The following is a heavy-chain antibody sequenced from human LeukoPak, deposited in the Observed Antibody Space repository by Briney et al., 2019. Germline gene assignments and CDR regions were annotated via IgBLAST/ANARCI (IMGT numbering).Heavy chain of an antibody. CDR2: ISSSSSYI. J-gene: IGHJ4*02. Sequence: GGSLRLSCAASGFTFSSYSMNWVRQAPGKGLEWVSSISSSSSYIYYADSVKGRFTISRDNAKNSLYLQMNSLRAEDTAVYYRARALGYCSSTSCYDFDYWGQGTLVTVSS. CDR1: GFTFSSYS. V-gene: IGHV3-21*01. D-gene: IGHD2-2*01. CDR3: ARALGYCSSTSCYDFDY.